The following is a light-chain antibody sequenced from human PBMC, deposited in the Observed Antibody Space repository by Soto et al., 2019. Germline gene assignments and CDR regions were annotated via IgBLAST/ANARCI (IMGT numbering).Light chain of an antibody. Sequence: EIVLTQYPGTLSMSPGERATLTCRASQSVSNNYLAWYQQKPGQAPRLLIYGASNRATGIPDRFSGSWSGTDFTLTISRLEPEDFAVYYCQQYGSSGTFGQGPKVDTK. CDR3: QQYGSSGT. CDR1: QSVSNNY. J-gene: IGKJ1*01. V-gene: IGKV3-20*01. CDR2: GAS.